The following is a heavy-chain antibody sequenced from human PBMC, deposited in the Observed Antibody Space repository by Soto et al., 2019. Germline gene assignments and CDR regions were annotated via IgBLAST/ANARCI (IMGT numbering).Heavy chain of an antibody. V-gene: IGHV1-69*13. CDR2: IIPIFGTA. Sequence: GASVKVSCKASGGTFSSYAISWVRQAPGQGLEWMGGIIPIFGTANYAQKFQGRVTITADESTSTAYMELSSLRSEDSAVYYCARVGGAYYDSSPGPFDYWGQGTLVTVSS. J-gene: IGHJ4*02. D-gene: IGHD3-22*01. CDR3: ARVGGAYYDSSPGPFDY. CDR1: GGTFSSYA.